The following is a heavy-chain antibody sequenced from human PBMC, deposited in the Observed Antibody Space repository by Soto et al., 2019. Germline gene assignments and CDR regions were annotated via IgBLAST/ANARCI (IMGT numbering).Heavy chain of an antibody. CDR1: GFKLERYN. CDR3: AKPSTTWSKYYFEH. Sequence: RLSCAPSGFKLERYNMNWVRQAPGKGLEWVSYISSSSTSISYTPSVRGRFTISRDNVRNSLSLQMTSLRAEDTAVYHCAKPSTTWSKYYFEHWGQGTLVTVSS. CDR2: ISSSSTSI. J-gene: IGHJ4*02. D-gene: IGHD1-26*01. V-gene: IGHV3-48*01.